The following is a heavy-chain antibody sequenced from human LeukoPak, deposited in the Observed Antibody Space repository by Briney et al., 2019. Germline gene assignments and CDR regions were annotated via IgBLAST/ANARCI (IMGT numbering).Heavy chain of an antibody. CDR1: GGSISSYY. D-gene: IGHD3-3*01. Sequence: SETLSLTCTVSGGSISSYYWSWIRQPPGKGLEWIGYIYYSGSTNYNPSLKSRVTISVDTSKNQFSLKLSSVTAADTAVYYCARVLASPQYYDFWSGYSPYYYYGMDVWGQGTTVTVSS. V-gene: IGHV4-59*01. CDR2: IYYSGST. J-gene: IGHJ6*02. CDR3: ARVLASPQYYDFWSGYSPYYYYGMDV.